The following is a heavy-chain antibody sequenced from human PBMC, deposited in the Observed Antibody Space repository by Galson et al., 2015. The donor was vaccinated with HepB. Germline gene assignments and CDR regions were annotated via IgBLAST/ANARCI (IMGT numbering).Heavy chain of an antibody. Sequence: SVKVSCKASGYTFTDYYLHWVRQAPGQGLEWMGWINPNNGGTNYVQKFQGRVTMTRDTSISTAYMELSRLRSDDTAVYYCATEVGLDFWGQGTLITVSS. J-gene: IGHJ4*02. CDR1: GYTFTDYY. CDR3: ATEVGLDF. V-gene: IGHV1-2*02. D-gene: IGHD1-26*01. CDR2: INPNNGGT.